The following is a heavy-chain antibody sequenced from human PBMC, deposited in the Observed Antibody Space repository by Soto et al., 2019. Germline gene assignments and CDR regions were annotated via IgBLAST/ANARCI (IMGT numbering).Heavy chain of an antibody. CDR2: ISYDGSNK. D-gene: IGHD3-22*01. J-gene: IGHJ4*02. V-gene: IGHV3-30-3*01. CDR3: ARTTYYYDSSGYYSPFDY. Sequence: GGSRLSCAASGFTFSSYAMHWVRQAPGKGLEWVAVISYDGSNKYYADSVKGRFTISRDNSKNTLYLQMNSLRAEDTAVYYCARTTYYYDSSGYYSPFDYCGQGTLVTVSS. CDR1: GFTFSSYA.